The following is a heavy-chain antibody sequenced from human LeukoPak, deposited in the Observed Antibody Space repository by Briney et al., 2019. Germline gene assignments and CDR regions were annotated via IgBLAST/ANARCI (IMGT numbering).Heavy chain of an antibody. V-gene: IGHV3-7*01. Sequence: GGSLRLSCAASGFTFSSYWMSWVRQAPGKGLEWVANIKEDGSEKHYVDSVKGRFTISRDNAKNTLYLQMNSLRAEDTAVYYCARGGLRVFDDWGQGTLVTVSS. CDR3: ARGGLRVFDD. CDR1: GFTFSSYW. D-gene: IGHD4-17*01. CDR2: IKEDGSEK. J-gene: IGHJ4*02.